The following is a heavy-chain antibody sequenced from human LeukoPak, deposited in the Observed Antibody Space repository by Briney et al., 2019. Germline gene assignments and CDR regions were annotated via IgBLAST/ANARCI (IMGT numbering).Heavy chain of an antibody. CDR3: ERGWKSGNFGY. V-gene: IGHV6-1*01. J-gene: IGHJ4*02. Sequence: PSQTLSLTCAISGDTVSSNSGVWNWIRQSPSRGLEWLGRTYYRSKWYDDYAVSVRSRITINPDTSKNQFSLQLTSVTPEDTAVYYCERGWKSGNFGYWGQGTLVTVS. CDR1: GDTVSSNSGV. CDR2: TYYRSKWYD. D-gene: IGHD3-10*01.